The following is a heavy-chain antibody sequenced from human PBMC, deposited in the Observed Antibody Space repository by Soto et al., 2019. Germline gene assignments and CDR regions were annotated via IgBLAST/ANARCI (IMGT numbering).Heavy chain of an antibody. D-gene: IGHD6-13*01. CDR3: ARSPRSIAAGGIDY. J-gene: IGHJ4*02. CDR1: GCSISTSNL. CDR2: IYHSGST. V-gene: IGHV4-4*02. Sequence: XXTLSLSGAVSGCSISTSNLLTWVRQPPGKGLEWIGEIYHSGSTNYNPSLKSRVTISVDKSKNQFSLKLNSVKAADTAVYYCARSPRSIAAGGIDYWGQGFLVTVSS.